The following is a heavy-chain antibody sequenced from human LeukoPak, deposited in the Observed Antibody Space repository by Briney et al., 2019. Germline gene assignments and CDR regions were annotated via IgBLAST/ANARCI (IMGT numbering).Heavy chain of an antibody. CDR2: IYYSGST. CDR1: GGSISSSSYY. V-gene: IGHV4-39*07. Sequence: SETLSLTCTVSGGSISSSSYYWGWIRQPPGKGLEWIGSIYYSGSTYYNPSLKSRVTISVDTSKNQFSLKLSSVTAADTAVYYCARLGSGSYYHLNYYYYMDVWGKGTTVTVSS. CDR3: ARLGSGSYYHLNYYYYMDV. D-gene: IGHD3-10*01. J-gene: IGHJ6*03.